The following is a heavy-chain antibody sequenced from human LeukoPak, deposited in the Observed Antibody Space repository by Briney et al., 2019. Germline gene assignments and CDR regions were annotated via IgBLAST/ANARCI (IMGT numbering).Heavy chain of an antibody. J-gene: IGHJ4*02. D-gene: IGHD6-13*01. CDR1: GYSFFSYW. CDR3: ARSSIAATGNDY. Sequence: GESLKISCQGFGYSFFSYWIGWVRQMPGKGLEWMGIIYPGDSNTKYNPSFQGQVTISVDKSISTAYLQWSSLKASDTAMYYCARSSIAATGNDYWGQGTLVTVSS. CDR2: IYPGDSNT. V-gene: IGHV5-51*01.